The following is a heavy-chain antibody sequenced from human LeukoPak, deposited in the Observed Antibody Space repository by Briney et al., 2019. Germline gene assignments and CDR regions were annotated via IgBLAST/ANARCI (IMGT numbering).Heavy chain of an antibody. V-gene: IGHV6-1*01. CDR1: GDSVTSNSAT. CDR3: IREAPAGRSFDY. J-gene: IGHJ4*02. D-gene: IGHD6-13*01. Sequence: SQTLSLTCAISGDSVTSNSATWNWIRQSPSRGLEWLGRTYYRSKWYNDYAVSVKSRIAINPDTSKNQFSLQLNSVTPEDTAVYYCIREAPAGRSFDYWGQGTQVTLSS. CDR2: TYYRSKWYN.